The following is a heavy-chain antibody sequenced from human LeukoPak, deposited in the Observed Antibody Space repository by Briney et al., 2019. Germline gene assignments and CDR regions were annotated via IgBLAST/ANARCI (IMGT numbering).Heavy chain of an antibody. CDR1: GDSISSYY. D-gene: IGHD3-3*01. J-gene: IGHJ4*02. V-gene: IGHV4-4*07. Sequence: SETLSLTCTVSGDSISSYYWSWIRQPAGKGLEWIGRIYTSGSTNYNPSLKSRVTMSVDTSKNQFSLKLSSVTAADTAVYYCARGHYDFWSGDYFDYWGQGTLVTVSS. CDR2: IYTSGST. CDR3: ARGHYDFWSGDYFDY.